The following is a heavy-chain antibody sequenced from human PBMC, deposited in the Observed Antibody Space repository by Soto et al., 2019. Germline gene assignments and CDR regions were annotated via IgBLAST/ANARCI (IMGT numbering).Heavy chain of an antibody. D-gene: IGHD6-19*01. V-gene: IGHV1-69*13. CDR3: ARDGGYSSGWYNPYNFDY. CDR2: IIPIFGTA. J-gene: IGHJ4*02. Sequence: ASVKVSCKASGGTFSSYAISWVRQAPGQGLEWMGGIIPIFGTANYAQKFQGRVTITADESTSTAYMELSSLRSEDTAVYYCARDGGYSSGWYNPYNFDYWGQGTLVTVSS. CDR1: GGTFSSYA.